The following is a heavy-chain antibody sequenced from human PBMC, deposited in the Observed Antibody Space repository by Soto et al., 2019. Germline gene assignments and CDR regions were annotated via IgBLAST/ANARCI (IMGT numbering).Heavy chain of an antibody. V-gene: IGHV4-59*01. D-gene: IGHD3-10*01. Sequence: SETLSLTCTVSGGSISSYYWSWIRQPPGKGLEWIGYIYYSGSTNYNPSLKSRVTISVDTSKNQFSLKLSSVTAADTAVYYCTRDRFGAYGSGTYYYGMDVWGQGTTVTVSS. CDR3: TRDRFGAYGSGTYYYGMDV. J-gene: IGHJ6*02. CDR1: GGSISSYY. CDR2: IYYSGST.